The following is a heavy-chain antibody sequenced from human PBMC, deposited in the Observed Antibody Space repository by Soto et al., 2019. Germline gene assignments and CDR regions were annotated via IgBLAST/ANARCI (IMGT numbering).Heavy chain of an antibody. V-gene: IGHV3-30*18. Sequence: QVQLVESGGGVVQPGRSLRLSCAASGFTFSSYGMHWVSQAPGPGLEWVAVISYDGSNKDYADAVKGRFTISRDNSKNTLYLQMNSLRAEDTAVYYCAKSTFWTGTYYYYGMDVWGQGTTVTVSS. D-gene: IGHD1-1*01. CDR1: GFTFSSYG. CDR2: ISYDGSNK. J-gene: IGHJ6*02. CDR3: AKSTFWTGTYYYYGMDV.